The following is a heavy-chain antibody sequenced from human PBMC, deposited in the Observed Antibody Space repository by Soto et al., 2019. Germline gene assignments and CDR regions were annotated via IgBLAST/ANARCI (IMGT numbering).Heavy chain of an antibody. CDR2: ISYDGSNK. D-gene: IGHD1-1*01. CDR1: GFTFSSYG. J-gene: IGHJ4*02. Sequence: QVQLVESGGGVVQPGRSLRLSCAASGFTFSSYGMHWVRQAPGKGLEWMAVISYDGSNKYYADSVKGRFTISRDNSKNTLYLQMNGLRAEDTAVYYCAKSWTNDVGDYWGQGTLVTVSS. CDR3: AKSWTNDVGDY. V-gene: IGHV3-30*18.